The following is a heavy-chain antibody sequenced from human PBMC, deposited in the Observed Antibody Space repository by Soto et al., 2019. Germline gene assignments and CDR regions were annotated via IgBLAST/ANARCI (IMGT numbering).Heavy chain of an antibody. CDR1: GGTFSGYY. J-gene: IGHJ4*02. CDR2: MNHSGST. V-gene: IGHV4-34*01. D-gene: IGHD2-2*01. Sequence: KPSETLSLTCAVYGGTFSGYYWSWIRQPPGKGLEWIGEMNHSGSTNYNASLKRRVTISVDRSKNQFSLKLSSVTAAYTAVYYCARGRLCVAQLSPGCHRQKYYFDYWGQGTLVTVSS. CDR3: ARGRLCVAQLSPGCHRQKYYFDY.